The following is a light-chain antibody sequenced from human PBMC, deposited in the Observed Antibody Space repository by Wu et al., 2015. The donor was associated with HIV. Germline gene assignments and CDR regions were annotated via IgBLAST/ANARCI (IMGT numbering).Light chain of an antibody. CDR2: GTS. CDR1: QDIGTY. J-gene: IGKJ4*01. CDR3: QQYDSFPFT. V-gene: IGKV1-8*01. Sequence: AIQLTQSPSSLSASTGDKVXITCRASQDIGTYLGWYQQKPGRAPKLMIYGTSTLESGVPSRFTGSGSGAHFSLTITCLQSEDFATYYCQQYDSFPFTFGGGTKVDVK.